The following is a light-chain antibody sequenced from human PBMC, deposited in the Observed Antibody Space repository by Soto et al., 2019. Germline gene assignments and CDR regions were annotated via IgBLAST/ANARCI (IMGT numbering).Light chain of an antibody. J-gene: IGLJ1*01. CDR2: EVS. CDR1: SSDVGGYNY. Sequence: LAQPASVSGSPGQSITISCTGTSSDVGGYNYVSWYQQHPGKAPKLMIYEVSNRPSGVSNRFSGSKSGHTASLTISGLQAEDEADYYCSSYTSSSTHNYVFGTGTKVTVL. V-gene: IGLV2-14*01. CDR3: SSYTSSSTHNYV.